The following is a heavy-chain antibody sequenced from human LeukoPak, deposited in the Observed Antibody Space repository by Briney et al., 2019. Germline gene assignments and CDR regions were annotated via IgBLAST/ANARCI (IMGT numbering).Heavy chain of an antibody. V-gene: IGHV3-30*02. J-gene: IGHJ6*03. D-gene: IGHD3-10*01. CDR3: ARDFGAYYYGTPPGYMDV. CDR2: IRFDGSNK. CDR1: GFTFSNYG. Sequence: GGSLRLSCAASGFTFSNYGVHWVRQAPGKGLEWVSFIRFDGSNKYYADSVKGRFTISRDSSKNSLYLQMNSLRAEDTAVYYCARDFGAYYYGTPPGYMDVWGKGTTVTVSS.